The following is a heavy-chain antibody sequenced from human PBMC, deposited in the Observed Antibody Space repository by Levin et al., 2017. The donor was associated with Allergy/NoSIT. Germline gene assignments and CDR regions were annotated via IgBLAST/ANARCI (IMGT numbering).Heavy chain of an antibody. CDR1: GFTFGDYA. CDR2: ITWDGVST. Sequence: PGGSLRLSCASSGFTFGDYAMHWVRQVPGKGLEWVSLITWDGVSTYYTDSVKGRFTISRDNSKNSLYLQMNSLKSEDTALYYCAKDRVDDRSGRDQDYYYSGMDVWGQGTTVTVSS. CDR3: AKDRVDDRSGRDQDYYYSGMDV. D-gene: IGHD3-22*01. V-gene: IGHV3-43D*04. J-gene: IGHJ6*02.